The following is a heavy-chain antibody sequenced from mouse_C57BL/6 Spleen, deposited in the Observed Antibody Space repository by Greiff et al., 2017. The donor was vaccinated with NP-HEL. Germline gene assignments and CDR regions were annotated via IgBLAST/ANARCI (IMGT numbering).Heavy chain of an antibody. J-gene: IGHJ1*03. Sequence: DVKLVESEGGLVQPGSSMKLSCTASGFTFSDYYMAWVRQVPEKGLEWVANINYDGSSTYYLDSLKSRFIISRDNAKNILYLQMSSLKSEDTATYYCAREPAQIYYGNYGGYFDVWGTGTTVTVSS. CDR3: AREPAQIYYGNYGGYFDV. D-gene: IGHD2-1*01. V-gene: IGHV5-16*01. CDR1: GFTFSDYY. CDR2: INYDGSST.